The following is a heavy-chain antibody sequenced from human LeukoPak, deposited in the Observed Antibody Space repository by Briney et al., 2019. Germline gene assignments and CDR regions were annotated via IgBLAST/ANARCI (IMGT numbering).Heavy chain of an antibody. CDR3: ARWDIAVAGNYFDY. J-gene: IGHJ4*02. CDR2: ISYDGSNK. V-gene: IGHV3-30-3*01. Sequence: GGSLRLSCAASGFTFSSYAMHWVRQAPGKGLEWVAVISYDGSNKYYADSVKGRFTISRDNSKNTLYLQMSSLRAEDTAVYYCARWDIAVAGNYFDYWGQGTLVTVSS. D-gene: IGHD6-19*01. CDR1: GFTFSSYA.